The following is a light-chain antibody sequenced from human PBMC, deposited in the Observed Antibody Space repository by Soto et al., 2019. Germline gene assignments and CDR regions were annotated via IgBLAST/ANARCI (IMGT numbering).Light chain of an antibody. CDR3: CSYTSSSTYV. Sequence: QSVLTQPASVSGSPGQSITISCTGTSSDVGGYNYVSWFQKHPGIAPKLMIYEVSNRPSGVSDRFSGSKSGSTASLTISGLQADDEADYYCCSYTSSSTYVFGSGTQLTVL. CDR2: EVS. J-gene: IGLJ7*01. CDR1: SSDVGGYNY. V-gene: IGLV2-14*01.